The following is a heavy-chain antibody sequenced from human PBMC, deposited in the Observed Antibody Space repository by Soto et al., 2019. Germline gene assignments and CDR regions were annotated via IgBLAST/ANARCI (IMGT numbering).Heavy chain of an antibody. CDR1: GYTFTSYY. J-gene: IGHJ4*02. CDR3: ALILSGYYGTARFDY. V-gene: IGHV1-46*01. D-gene: IGHD3-9*01. Sequence: QVQLVQSGAEVKKPGASVKVSCKASGYTFTSYYMHWVRQAPGQGLERMGIINPSGGSTSYAQKFQGRVTMTRDTSTSTVYMELSSLRSEDTAVYYGALILSGYYGTARFDYWGQGTLVTVSS. CDR2: INPSGGST.